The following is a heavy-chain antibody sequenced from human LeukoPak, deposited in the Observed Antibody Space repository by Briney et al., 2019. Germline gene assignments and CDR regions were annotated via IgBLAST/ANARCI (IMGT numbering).Heavy chain of an antibody. CDR1: GGSISSYY. CDR3: AREGGGAMAPDALDI. Sequence: PSETLSLTCTVSGGSISSYYWSWIRQPPGKGLEWIGYIYYSGSTNYNPSLKSRVTISVDTSKNQFSLKLSSVTAADTAVYYCAREGGGAMAPDALDIWGQGTMVTVSS. D-gene: IGHD5-18*01. V-gene: IGHV4-59*01. CDR2: IYYSGST. J-gene: IGHJ3*02.